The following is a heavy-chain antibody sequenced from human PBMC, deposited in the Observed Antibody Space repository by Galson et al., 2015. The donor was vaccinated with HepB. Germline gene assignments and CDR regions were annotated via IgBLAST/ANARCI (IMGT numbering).Heavy chain of an antibody. CDR1: GFTLSSYW. CDR3: AREVDAPAMDV. J-gene: IGHJ6*02. D-gene: IGHD2-2*01. CDR2: IKQDGSEK. V-gene: IGHV3-7*01. Sequence: SLRLSCAASGFTLSSYWMSWVRQAPGKGLEWVANIKQDGSEKYYVDSVKGRFTISRDNAKNSLYLQMNSLRAEDTAVYYCAREVDAPAMDVWGQGTTVTVSS.